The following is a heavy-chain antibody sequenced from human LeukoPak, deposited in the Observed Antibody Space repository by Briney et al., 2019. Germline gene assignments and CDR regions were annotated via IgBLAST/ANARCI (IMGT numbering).Heavy chain of an antibody. CDR3: ARVDTAMARDV. V-gene: IGHV1-18*04. J-gene: IGHJ6*04. Sequence: ASVKVSCKASGYTFTGYYMHWVRQAPGQGLEWMGWISAYNGNTNYAQKLQGRVTMTTDTSTSTAYMELRSLRSDDTAVYYCARVDTAMARDVWGKGTTVTISS. D-gene: IGHD5-18*01. CDR1: GYTFTGYY. CDR2: ISAYNGNT.